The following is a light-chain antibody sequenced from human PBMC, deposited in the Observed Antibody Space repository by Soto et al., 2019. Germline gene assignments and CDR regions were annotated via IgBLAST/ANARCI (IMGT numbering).Light chain of an antibody. CDR1: SSDVGAYNY. Sequence: QSALTQPASVSGSPGQSITISCTGTSSDVGAYNYVSWFQQHPGKAPKLMIYDVSNRPSGVSNRFSGSKSGNTASLTISGLQAEDEADYYCCSYTPSSTYVFGIGTKVTVL. V-gene: IGLV2-14*01. CDR3: CSYTPSSTYV. J-gene: IGLJ1*01. CDR2: DVS.